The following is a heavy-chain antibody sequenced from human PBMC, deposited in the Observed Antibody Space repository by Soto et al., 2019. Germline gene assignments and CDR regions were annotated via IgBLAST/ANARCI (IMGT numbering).Heavy chain of an antibody. CDR2: IYYSGST. J-gene: IGHJ4*02. CDR1: GGSISSYY. CDR3: ARETDYGDLDY. D-gene: IGHD4-17*01. V-gene: IGHV4-59*01. Sequence: SETLSLTCTVSGGSISSYYWSWIRQPPGKGLEWIGYIYYSGSTNYNPSLKSRVTISVDTSKNQFSLKLSSVTAADTAMYYCARETDYGDLDYWGQETLVTVSS.